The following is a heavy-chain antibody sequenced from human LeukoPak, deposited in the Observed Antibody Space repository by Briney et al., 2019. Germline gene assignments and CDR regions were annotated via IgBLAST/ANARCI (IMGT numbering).Heavy chain of an antibody. CDR1: GGSISSYH. V-gene: IGHV4-59*01. J-gene: IGHJ4*02. CDR3: ARVPTRTIFGVVIAYYFDY. Sequence: SETLSLTCTVSGGSISSYHWTRIRQPPGKGLEWIGYIYYSGSTNYNPSLKSRVTISVDTSKNQFSLKLNSVTAADTAVYYCARVPTRTIFGVVIAYYFDYWGQGTLVTVSS. CDR2: IYYSGST. D-gene: IGHD3-3*01.